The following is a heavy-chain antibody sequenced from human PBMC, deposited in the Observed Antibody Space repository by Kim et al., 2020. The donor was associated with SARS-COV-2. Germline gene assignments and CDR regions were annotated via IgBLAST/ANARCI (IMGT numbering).Heavy chain of an antibody. CDR3: ARGDYGDYGGVDV. Sequence: YYNPSLKSRVTLSVDATKNQFSLKMISVTAADAAIYYWARGDYGDYGGVDVWGQGITVTVSS. J-gene: IGHJ6*02. V-gene: IGHV4-30-2*04. D-gene: IGHD4-17*01.